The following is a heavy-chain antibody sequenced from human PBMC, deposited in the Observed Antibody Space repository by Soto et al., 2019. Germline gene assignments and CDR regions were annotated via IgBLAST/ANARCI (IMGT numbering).Heavy chain of an antibody. J-gene: IGHJ3*01. D-gene: IGHD4-4*01. CDR2: IIPIIDTS. CDR1: GGTFSTSA. V-gene: IGHV1-69*01. Sequence: QVHLVQSGAEVRKPGSSVKVSCKASGGTFSTSAISWVRQAPGQGLEWMGGIIPIIDTSQYAQKFQGRVTITADESTATAYMEVSSLRSEDTAVYYCARRLDYSGNSFGAFDVWGQGTVVTVSS. CDR3: ARRLDYSGNSFGAFDV.